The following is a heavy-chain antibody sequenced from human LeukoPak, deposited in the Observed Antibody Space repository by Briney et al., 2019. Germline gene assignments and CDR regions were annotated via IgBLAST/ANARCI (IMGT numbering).Heavy chain of an antibody. D-gene: IGHD4-11*01. J-gene: IGHJ5*02. V-gene: IGHV3-33*01. Sequence: GTSLRLSCAASGFAFNTYAMHWVRQAPGKGLGWVTLIWHDGSHKFYIDSVRGRFTISRDNSKNTVYLQMNGLRAEDTAVYYCARARRHGSIPGWFDPWGQGTLVTVSS. CDR3: ARARRHGSIPGWFDP. CDR2: IWHDGSHK. CDR1: GFAFNTYA.